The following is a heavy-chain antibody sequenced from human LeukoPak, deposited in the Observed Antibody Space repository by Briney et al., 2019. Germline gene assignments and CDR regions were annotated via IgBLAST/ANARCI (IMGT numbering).Heavy chain of an antibody. CDR2: IYYSGST. CDR3: ATSSGYILTV. Sequence: SETLSLTCTVSGGSISSGGYYWSWIRQHPGRGLEWIGYIYYSGSTYYNPSLKSRVTISVDTSKNQFSLKLSSVTAADTAVYYCATSSGYILTVWGQGTMVTVSS. V-gene: IGHV4-31*03. CDR1: GGSISSGGYY. J-gene: IGHJ3*01. D-gene: IGHD3-22*01.